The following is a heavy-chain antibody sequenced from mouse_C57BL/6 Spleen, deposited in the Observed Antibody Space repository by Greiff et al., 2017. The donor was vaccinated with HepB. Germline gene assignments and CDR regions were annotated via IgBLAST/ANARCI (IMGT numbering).Heavy chain of an antibody. CDR3: ARLGGTFDY. V-gene: IGHV1-82*01. D-gene: IGHD4-1*01. CDR1: GYAFSSSW. J-gene: IGHJ2*01. CDR2: LYPGDGDT. Sequence: VQLQQSGPELVKPGASVKISCKASGYAFSSSWMNWVKQRPGTGLEWIGRLYPGDGDTNYNGKFKGKAKRTADKSSSTAYMQLSSLTSEDSAVYCCARLGGTFDYWGQGTTLTVSS.